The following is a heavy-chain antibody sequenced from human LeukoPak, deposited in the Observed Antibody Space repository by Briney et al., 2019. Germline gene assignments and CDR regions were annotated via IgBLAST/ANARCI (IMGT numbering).Heavy chain of an antibody. J-gene: IGHJ6*03. CDR2: INHSGST. CDR1: GGSFSGYY. V-gene: IGHV4-34*01. Sequence: KASETLSLTCAVYGGSFSGYYWSWIRQPPGKGLEWIGEINHSGSTNYNPSLKSRVTISVDTSKNQFSLKLSSVTAADTAVYYCARGFKYQLRQGRYYYYYMDVWGKGTTVTVSS. D-gene: IGHD2-2*01. CDR3: ARGFKYQLRQGRYYYYYMDV.